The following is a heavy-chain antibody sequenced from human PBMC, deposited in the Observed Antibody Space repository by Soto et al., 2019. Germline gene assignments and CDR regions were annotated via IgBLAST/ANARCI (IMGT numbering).Heavy chain of an antibody. J-gene: IGHJ4*02. D-gene: IGHD4-17*01. CDR2: ISWNSGSI. V-gene: IGHV3-9*01. CDR1: GFTFDDYA. CDR3: AKDYGDSLSSPFEG. Sequence: EVQLVESGGGLVQPGRSLRLSCAASGFTFDDYAMHWVRQAPGKGLEWVSGISWNSGSIGYADSVKGRFTISRDNAKNSLYLQMNSLRAEDTALYYCAKDYGDSLSSPFEGWGQGTLVTVSS.